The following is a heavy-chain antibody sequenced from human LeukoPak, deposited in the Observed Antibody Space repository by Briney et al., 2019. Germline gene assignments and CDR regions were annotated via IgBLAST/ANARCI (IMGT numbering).Heavy chain of an antibody. CDR1: GYTFTSYG. CDR2: ISAYNGNT. J-gene: IGHJ5*02. Sequence: ASVKVSCKASGYTFTSYGISWVRQAPGQGLEWMGWISAYNGNTNYAQKLQGRVTMTTDTSTSTAYMELRSLRSDDTAVYNCARSPPGYDFWGGYYIEPQGNWFDPWGQGTLVTVSS. V-gene: IGHV1-18*01. D-gene: IGHD3-3*01. CDR3: ARSPPGYDFWGGYYIEPQGNWFDP.